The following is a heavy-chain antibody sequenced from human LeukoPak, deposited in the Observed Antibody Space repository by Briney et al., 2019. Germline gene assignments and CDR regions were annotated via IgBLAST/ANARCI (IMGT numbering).Heavy chain of an antibody. CDR3: AKGSYGDYDVDY. J-gene: IGHJ4*02. Sequence: GGSLRLSCVASRFTFSNYWMSWVRQAPGKGLEWVSAISGSGGSTYYADSVKGRFTISRDNSKNTLYLQMNSLRAEDTAVYYCAKGSYGDYDVDYWGQGTLVTVSS. CDR2: ISGSGGST. D-gene: IGHD4-17*01. V-gene: IGHV3-23*01. CDR1: RFTFSNYW.